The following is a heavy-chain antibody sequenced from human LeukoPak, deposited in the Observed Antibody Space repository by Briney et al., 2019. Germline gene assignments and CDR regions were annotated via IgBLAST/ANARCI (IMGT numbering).Heavy chain of an antibody. J-gene: IGHJ4*02. Sequence: SETPSLTCAVYGGSFSGYYWSWIRQPPGKGLEWIGEINHSGSTNYNPSLKSRVTISVDTSKNQFSLKLSSVTAADTAVYYCARVRITIFGVVIIAYYFDYWGQGTLVTVSS. CDR3: ARVRITIFGVVIIAYYFDY. CDR1: GGSFSGYY. V-gene: IGHV4-34*01. CDR2: INHSGST. D-gene: IGHD3-3*01.